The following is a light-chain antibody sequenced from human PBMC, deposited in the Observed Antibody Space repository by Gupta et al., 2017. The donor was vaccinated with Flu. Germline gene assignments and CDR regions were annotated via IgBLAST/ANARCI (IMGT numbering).Light chain of an antibody. V-gene: IGKV3-20*01. CDR3: QQYGSAPVT. J-gene: IGKJ4*01. CDR2: DAT. Sequence: ATLSWSPGERATLSCRASQSVTSDSVAWYQQKPGQAPRLLIYDATRRATGIPVGFSGSGSGTDFTLTISSLEPEDFAVYYCQQYGSAPVTFGGGTKVEIK. CDR1: QSVTSDS.